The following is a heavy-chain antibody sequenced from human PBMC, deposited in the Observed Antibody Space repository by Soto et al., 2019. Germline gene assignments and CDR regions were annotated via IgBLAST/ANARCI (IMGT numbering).Heavy chain of an antibody. CDR3: AHRPAGSNVFLI. J-gene: IGHJ3*02. CDR2: IYWDDDK. V-gene: IGHV2-5*02. CDR1: GFSLSTSGVG. Sequence: QITLKESGPTLVKPTQTLTLTCTFSGFSLSTSGVGVGWIRQPPGRALECLALIYWDDDKRYSPSVKSRLTITKNTFKDQVVLTVTNLDPVDTATFYCAHRPAGSNVFLIWGQGTIVTASS. D-gene: IGHD3-16*01.